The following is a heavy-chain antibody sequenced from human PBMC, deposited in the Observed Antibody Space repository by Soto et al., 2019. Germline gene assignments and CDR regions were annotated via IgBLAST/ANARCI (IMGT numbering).Heavy chain of an antibody. Sequence: QVQLVQSGAEVKKPGTSVKVSCKASGYSFATYAIHWVRQAPGQGLERMGWINPATGNTEYSDKFKDRVTFTRDTSATTAYMELRGLRSEDTAVYDVARRYKSAGWLEPWGQGTLVTVSS. D-gene: IGHD1-1*01. CDR3: ARRYKSAGWLEP. CDR2: INPATGNT. J-gene: IGHJ5*02. CDR1: GYSFATYA. V-gene: IGHV1-3*01.